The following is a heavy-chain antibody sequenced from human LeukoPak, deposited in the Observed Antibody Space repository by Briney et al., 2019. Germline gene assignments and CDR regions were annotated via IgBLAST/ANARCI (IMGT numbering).Heavy chain of an antibody. V-gene: IGHV4-59*08. J-gene: IGHJ3*02. CDR2: IYYSGST. CDR3: ARQGGEYDFWSGYYGRDAFDI. Sequence: SETLSLTCAVYGGSFSGYYWSWIRQPPGKGLEWIGYIYYSGSTNYNPSLKSRVTISVDTSKNQFSLKLSSVTAADTAVYYCARQGGEYDFWSGYYGRDAFDIWGQGTMVTVSS. D-gene: IGHD3-3*01. CDR1: GGSFSGYY.